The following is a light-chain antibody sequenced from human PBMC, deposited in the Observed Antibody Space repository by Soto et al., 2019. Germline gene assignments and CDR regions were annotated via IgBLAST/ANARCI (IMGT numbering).Light chain of an antibody. CDR2: DAS. J-gene: IGKJ1*01. CDR1: QSVSSY. Sequence: EIVLTQSPATLSLSPGERATLSCRASQSVSSYLAWYQQKPGQAPRLLIYDASNRATGIPARFSGRGSGTEFTLTISSLEPEDFAVYYCQQRSNWPPWTVGQGTKVDIK. CDR3: QQRSNWPPWT. V-gene: IGKV3-11*01.